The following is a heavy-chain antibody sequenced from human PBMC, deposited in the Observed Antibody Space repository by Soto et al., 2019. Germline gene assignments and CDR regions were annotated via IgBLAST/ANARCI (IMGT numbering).Heavy chain of an antibody. CDR2: IRSKAYGGTT. D-gene: IGHD2-21*02. CDR3: TRDPKAYCGGDCSRTYY. CDR1: GFTFGDYA. J-gene: IGHJ4*02. Sequence: GGSLRLSCTASGFTFGDYAMSWVRQAPGKGLEWVGFIRSKAYGGTTEYAASVKGRFTISRDDSKSIAYLQMNSLKTEDTAVHYCTRDPKAYCGGDCSRTYYWGQGTLVTVSS. V-gene: IGHV3-49*04.